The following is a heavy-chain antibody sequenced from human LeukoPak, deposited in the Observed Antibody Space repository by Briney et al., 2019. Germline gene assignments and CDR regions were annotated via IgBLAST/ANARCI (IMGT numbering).Heavy chain of an antibody. Sequence: LRLSCAASGFTFSSYAMSCVRQHPGKGLEWIGYIYYTGGTHYNPSLKSRLTISVDTSENHFSLKLSSVTAADTAIYFCARAPGAFDIWGQGTMVTVSS. J-gene: IGHJ3*02. CDR3: ARAPGAFDI. CDR1: GFTFSSYA. V-gene: IGHV4-31*02. CDR2: IYYTGGT.